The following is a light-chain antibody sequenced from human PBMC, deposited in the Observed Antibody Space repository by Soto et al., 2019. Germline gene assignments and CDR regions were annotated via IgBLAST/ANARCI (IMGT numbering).Light chain of an antibody. Sequence: DIVMTQSPDSLAVSLGERATINCKSSQSILYSSNNKNHLTWYQQKAGQPPKLLIYWASTRESGVPDRFIGSGSGTDFTLTISSLQAEDVAVYYCQQYYTTPLTFGQGTKVEIK. CDR3: QQYYTTPLT. J-gene: IGKJ1*01. V-gene: IGKV4-1*01. CDR2: WAS. CDR1: QSILYSSNNKNH.